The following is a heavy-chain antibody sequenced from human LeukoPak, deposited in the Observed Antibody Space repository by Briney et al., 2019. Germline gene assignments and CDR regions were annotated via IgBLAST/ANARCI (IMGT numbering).Heavy chain of an antibody. CDR3: ARDASSGGHY. J-gene: IGHJ4*02. V-gene: IGHV4-38-2*02. D-gene: IGHD3-22*01. CDR2: IYHSGST. CDR1: GYSISSGYY. Sequence: SETRSLTCAVSGYSISSGYYWGWIRQPPGKGLEWIGSIYHSGSTYYNPSLKSRVTISVDTSKNQFSLKLTSVTAADTAVYYCARDASSGGHYWGQGTLVTVSS.